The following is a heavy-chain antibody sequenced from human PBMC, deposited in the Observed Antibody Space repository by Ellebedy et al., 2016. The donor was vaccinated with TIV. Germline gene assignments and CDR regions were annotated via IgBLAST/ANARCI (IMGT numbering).Heavy chain of an antibody. CDR2: IRYDESNI. CDR1: GFIFSNFG. CDR3: AKKKDYDDNSLDQ. J-gene: IGHJ5*02. Sequence: GESLKISCAASGFIFSNFGMHWVRQAPGKGLEWVAFIRYDESNIYYADSVKGRFTISRDNSKNTLYLQMDSLRGEDTAVYYCAKKKDYDDNSLDQWGQGTLVTVSS. D-gene: IGHD4-23*01. V-gene: IGHV3-30*02.